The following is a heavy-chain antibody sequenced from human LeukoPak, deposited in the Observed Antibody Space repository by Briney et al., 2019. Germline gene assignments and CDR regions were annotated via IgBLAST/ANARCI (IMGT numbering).Heavy chain of an antibody. CDR1: GFTFSSYS. CDR3: AREGIWVAHDAFDI. Sequence: GGSLRLSCAASGFTFSSYSMNWVRQAPGKGLEWVSSISSSSSYIYYADSVKGRFTISRDNAKNSLYLQMNSLRAEDTAVYYCAREGIWVAHDAFDIWGQGTMVTVSS. J-gene: IGHJ3*02. CDR2: ISSSSSYI. D-gene: IGHD2-15*01. V-gene: IGHV3-21*01.